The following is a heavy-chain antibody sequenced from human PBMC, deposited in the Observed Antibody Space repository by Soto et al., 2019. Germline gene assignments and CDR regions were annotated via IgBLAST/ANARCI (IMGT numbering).Heavy chain of an antibody. CDR1: GFTFSTYA. J-gene: IGHJ4*02. CDR2: ISSNGGTT. V-gene: IGHV3-64*01. Sequence: EVQLVESGGGLVQPGGSLRLSCAASGFTFSTYAMQWVRQAPGKGLEFVSSISSNGGTTNYAYSVKGRFTISRDNSRDTLYLQMGSLRPADMAVYYCARDGRAMNAYWGQRTLVTVSS. D-gene: IGHD5-18*01. CDR3: ARDGRAMNAY.